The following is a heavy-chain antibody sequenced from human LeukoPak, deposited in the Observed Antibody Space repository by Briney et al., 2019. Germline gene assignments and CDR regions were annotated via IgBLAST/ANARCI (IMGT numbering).Heavy chain of an antibody. J-gene: IGHJ4*02. CDR3: AKGLFSSSSQLDY. CDR2: ISGSGGSA. V-gene: IGHV3-23*01. D-gene: IGHD6-6*01. CDR1: GFTFSSYA. Sequence: GGSLRLSCAASGFTFSSYAMSWVRQAPGKGLEWVSAISGSGGSAYYADSVKGRFTISRDNSKNTLYLQMNSLRAEDTAVYYCAKGLFSSSSQLDYWGQGTLVTVSS.